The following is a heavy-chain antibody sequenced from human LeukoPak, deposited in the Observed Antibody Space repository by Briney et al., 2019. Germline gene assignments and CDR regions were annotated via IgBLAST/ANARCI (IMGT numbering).Heavy chain of an antibody. J-gene: IGHJ3*02. CDR1: GYTFTSYG. Sequence: GASVKVSCKASGYTFTSYGISWVRQAPGQGLEWMGWISAYNGNTNYAQKLQGRVTMTTDTSTSTAYMELSGLRSEDTAVYYCARERRGNYDSSGYPSRIPDAFDIWGQGTMVTVSS. CDR3: ARERRGNYDSSGYPSRIPDAFDI. CDR2: ISAYNGNT. V-gene: IGHV1-18*01. D-gene: IGHD3-22*01.